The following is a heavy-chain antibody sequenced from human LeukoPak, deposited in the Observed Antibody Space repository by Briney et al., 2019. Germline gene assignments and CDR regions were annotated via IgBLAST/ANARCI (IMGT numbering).Heavy chain of an antibody. Sequence: SETLSLTCTVSGGSISSYYWSWIRQPPGKGLEWIGYIYYSGSTNYNPSLKSRVTISVDTSKNQFSLNLTSVTAADTAVYYCARVVVTYAAFYFDYWGQGTLVTVSS. J-gene: IGHJ4*02. V-gene: IGHV4-59*12. D-gene: IGHD2-21*02. CDR2: IYYSGST. CDR3: ARVVVTYAAFYFDY. CDR1: GGSISSYY.